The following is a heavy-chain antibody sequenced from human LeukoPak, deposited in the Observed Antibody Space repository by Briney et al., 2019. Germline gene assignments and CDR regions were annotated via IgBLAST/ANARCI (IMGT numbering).Heavy chain of an antibody. CDR2: IYPGDSDT. CDR1: RYSFTSYW. D-gene: IGHD2-15*01. Sequence: GESLKISCKGSRYSFTSYWIGWVRQMPGKGLEWMGIIYPGDSDTRYSPSFQGQVTISADKSISTAYLQWNSLKASGTAMYYCARFVGACSGGSCYSDYWGQGTLVTVSS. CDR3: ARFVGACSGGSCYSDY. V-gene: IGHV5-51*01. J-gene: IGHJ4*02.